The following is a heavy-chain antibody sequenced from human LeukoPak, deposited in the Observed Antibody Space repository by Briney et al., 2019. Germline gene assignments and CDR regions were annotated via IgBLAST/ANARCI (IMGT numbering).Heavy chain of an antibody. D-gene: IGHD6-19*01. CDR1: GASFSSSGYY. V-gene: IGHV4-39*01. J-gene: IGHJ3*02. CDR2: ISYGGHT. CDR3: ARQIALAGEWAFDI. Sequence: SETLSLTCAVSGASFSSSGYYWIWIRQPPGKGLEWIGSISYGGHTYYSPSLRSRVTISVDTSNNRYSLQLSSVTAADTAVYYCARQIALAGEWAFDIWGQGTMVTVSS.